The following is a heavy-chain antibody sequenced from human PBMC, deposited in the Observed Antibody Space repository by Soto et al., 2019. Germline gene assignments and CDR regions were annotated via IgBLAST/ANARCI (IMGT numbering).Heavy chain of an antibody. V-gene: IGHV1-2*04. Sequence: ASGKVSCKASGYTFTGYYMHWVRQAPGQGLEWMGWINPNSGGTNYAQKFQGWVTMTRDTSISTAYMELSRLRSDDTAVYYCAREKIIGAGPEGYYYYGMDVWGQGTTVTVSS. D-gene: IGHD3-16*02. J-gene: IGHJ6*02. CDR1: GYTFTGYY. CDR3: AREKIIGAGPEGYYYYGMDV. CDR2: INPNSGGT.